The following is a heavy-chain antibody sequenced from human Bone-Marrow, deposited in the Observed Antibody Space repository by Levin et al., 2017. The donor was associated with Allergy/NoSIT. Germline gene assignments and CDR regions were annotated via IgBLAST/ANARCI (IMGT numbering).Heavy chain of an antibody. Sequence: SETLSLTCTVSGDSISSSGYYWSWIRQHPGKGLEYVGYIHYSGSTYYTPSLQSRVTISFDTSKNQFSLRLSSVTAADTAVYYCARDRTHCSGGYCYQTFDLWGQGTHVTVSS. CDR2: IHYSGST. V-gene: IGHV4-31*03. D-gene: IGHD2-15*01. CDR3: ARDRTHCSGGYCYQTFDL. CDR1: GDSISSSGYY. J-gene: IGHJ4*02.